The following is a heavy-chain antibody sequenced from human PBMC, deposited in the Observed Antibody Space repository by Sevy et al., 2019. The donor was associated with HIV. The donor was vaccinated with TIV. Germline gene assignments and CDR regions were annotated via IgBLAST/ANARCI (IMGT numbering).Heavy chain of an antibody. V-gene: IGHV5-51*01. Sequence: GESLKISCKGSGYSFTSYWIGWVRQMPGKGLEWMGIIYPGDSDTRYSRSFQGQVTISADKSISTAYLQWSSLKASDTAMYYCARDLEYCSGGSCYNNGSHFDYWGQGTLVTVSS. D-gene: IGHD2-15*01. CDR1: GYSFTSYW. CDR2: IYPGDSDT. CDR3: ARDLEYCSGGSCYNNGSHFDY. J-gene: IGHJ4*02.